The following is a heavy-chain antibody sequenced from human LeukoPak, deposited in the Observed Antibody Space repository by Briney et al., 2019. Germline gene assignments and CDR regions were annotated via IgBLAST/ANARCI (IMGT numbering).Heavy chain of an antibody. CDR2: INPSGGST. Sequence: ASVKVSCKASGYTFTSYYMHWVRQAPGQGLEWMGIINPSGGSTSYAQKFQGRVTMTRDTSTSTVYMELSSLRSEDTAVCYCARLFLRGSYYDSSGYLPDAFDIWGQGTMVTVSS. CDR1: GYTFTSYY. D-gene: IGHD3-22*01. J-gene: IGHJ3*02. V-gene: IGHV1-46*01. CDR3: ARLFLRGSYYDSSGYLPDAFDI.